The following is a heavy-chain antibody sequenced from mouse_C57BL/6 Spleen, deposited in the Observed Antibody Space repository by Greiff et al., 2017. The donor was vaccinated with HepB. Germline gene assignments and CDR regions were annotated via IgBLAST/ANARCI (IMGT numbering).Heavy chain of an antibody. V-gene: IGHV1-64*01. CDR3: ARSLGYGYESAY. Sequence: QVQLQQPGAELVKPGASVKLSCKASGYTFTSYWMHWVKQRPGQGLEWIGMIHPNSGSTNYNEKFKSKATLTVDKSSSTAYMQLSSLTSEDSAVYYCARSLGYGYESAYWGQGTLVTVSA. CDR2: IHPNSGST. CDR1: GYTFTSYW. D-gene: IGHD2-2*01. J-gene: IGHJ3*01.